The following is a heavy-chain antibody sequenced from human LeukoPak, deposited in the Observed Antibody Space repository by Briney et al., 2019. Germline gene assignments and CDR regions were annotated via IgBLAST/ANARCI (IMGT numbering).Heavy chain of an antibody. CDR1: GFTFSNAW. CDR2: IKSKTDGGTI. V-gene: IGHV3-15*05. J-gene: IGHJ5*02. Sequence: GGSLRLSCAASGFTFSNAWMTWVRQAPGRRLEWVGRIKSKTDGGTIDYAAPVKGRFTISRDDSKNTLYLQMNSLRAEDTALYHCARDHAFRGFDPWGQGTLVTVSS. CDR3: ARDHAFRGFDP.